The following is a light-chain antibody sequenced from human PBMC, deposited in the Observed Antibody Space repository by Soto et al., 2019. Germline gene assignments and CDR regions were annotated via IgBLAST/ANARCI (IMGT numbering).Light chain of an antibody. J-gene: IGKJ4*01. V-gene: IGKV1-12*01. Sequence: IQVTQSPPSVSASVGDSVTITCRASQDIGSWLAWYQQKPGTAPKLLISAASTLPVGVPARFSGSGSGTDFPLTISSLQPEDSATYFCQQTARFPLAFGGGTKVEIK. CDR2: AAS. CDR3: QQTARFPLA. CDR1: QDIGSW.